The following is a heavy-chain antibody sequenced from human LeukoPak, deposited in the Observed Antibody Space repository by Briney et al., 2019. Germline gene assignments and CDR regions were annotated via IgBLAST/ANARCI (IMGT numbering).Heavy chain of an antibody. D-gene: IGHD6-13*01. J-gene: IGHJ4*02. CDR2: IYYSGSP. CDR1: GGSSSNYY. V-gene: IGHV4-59*08. CDR3: ARLGIAAAAYDY. Sequence: PSETLSLTCSVSGGSSSNYYWSWIRQPPGRGLEWIGYIYYSGSPNSNASLKSRVTIFVGPSKNQFSLRLSSVTAADTAVYYCARLGIAAAAYDYWGQGNLVTVSS.